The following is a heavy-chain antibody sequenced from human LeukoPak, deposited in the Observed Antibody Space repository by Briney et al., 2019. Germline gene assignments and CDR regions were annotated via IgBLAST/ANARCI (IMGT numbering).Heavy chain of an antibody. Sequence: NPSQTLSLTCAVSGGSISSGGYYWSWIRQHPRKGLEWIGYIYYSVSTYYNPSLKSRVSISIDTSKNQFSLKLTSVTAADTAVYYCARGSAVTVDYWGPGTLVTVSS. J-gene: IGHJ4*02. D-gene: IGHD2-21*02. CDR1: GGSISSGGYY. CDR2: IYYSVST. CDR3: ARGSAVTVDY. V-gene: IGHV4-31*11.